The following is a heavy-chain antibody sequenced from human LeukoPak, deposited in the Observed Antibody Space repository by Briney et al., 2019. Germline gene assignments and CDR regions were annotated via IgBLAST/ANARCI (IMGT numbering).Heavy chain of an antibody. V-gene: IGHV1-69*13. D-gene: IGHD3-10*01. Sequence: SVKDSCKASGGTFGSYTLSWVRQAPGQGLEWMGGIIPIFGTANYAQKFQGRVTITADESTSTAYMELSSLRSEDTAVYYCAIGLITMVRGVISYYYYYYKDVWGKGTTVTISS. CDR2: IIPIFGTA. CDR1: GGTFGSYT. CDR3: AIGLITMVRGVISYYYYYYKDV. J-gene: IGHJ6*03.